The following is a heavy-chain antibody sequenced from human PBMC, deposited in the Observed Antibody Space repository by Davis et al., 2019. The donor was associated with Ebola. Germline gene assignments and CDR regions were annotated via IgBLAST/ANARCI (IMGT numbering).Heavy chain of an antibody. V-gene: IGHV3-30*03. Sequence: GGSLRLSCAASGFTFSSYGMHWVRQAPGKGLEWVAVISYDGSNKYYADSVKGRFTISRDNSKNTLYLQMNSLRSEDTAVYYCARDIVYDSSGYYDDYWGQGTLVTVSS. CDR1: GFTFSSYG. CDR3: ARDIVYDSSGYYDDY. D-gene: IGHD3-22*01. CDR2: ISYDGSNK. J-gene: IGHJ4*02.